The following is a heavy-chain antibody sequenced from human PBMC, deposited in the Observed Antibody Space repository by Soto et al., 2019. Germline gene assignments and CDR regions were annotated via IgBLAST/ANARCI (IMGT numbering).Heavy chain of an antibody. J-gene: IGHJ5*02. CDR1: GGSISSGGYA. CDR2: IYHSGYT. CDR3: ASDSLTGNSFDP. Sequence: QMRLQESGSGLVKPSQTLSLTCAVSGGSISSGGYAWNWIRQPPGKGLEWIGYIYHSGYTSYNPSLKNRVTIPVAKCENQFSLTMSFVTAADSAVYYSASDSLTGNSFDPWGQGTLVTVSS. V-gene: IGHV4-30-2*01. D-gene: IGHD2-15*01.